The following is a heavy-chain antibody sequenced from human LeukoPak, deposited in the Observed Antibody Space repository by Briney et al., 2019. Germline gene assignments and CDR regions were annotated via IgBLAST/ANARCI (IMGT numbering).Heavy chain of an antibody. CDR3: AKDPQTGAMVRGVTLDY. Sequence: GRSLGLSCAASGFTFSAYSMHWVRQAPGKGLEWVAVISYDGVYKYYADSVKGRFTISRDNSKNTVYLQMNSLRAEDTAVYHCAKDPQTGAMVRGVTLDYWGLGTVVTVSS. CDR1: GFTFSAYS. J-gene: IGHJ4*02. D-gene: IGHD3-10*01. V-gene: IGHV3-30*04. CDR2: ISYDGVYK.